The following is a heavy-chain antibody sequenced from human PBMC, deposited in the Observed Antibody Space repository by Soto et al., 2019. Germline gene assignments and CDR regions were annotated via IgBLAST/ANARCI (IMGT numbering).Heavy chain of an antibody. V-gene: IGHV4-38-2*01. CDR2: VHHSGNA. J-gene: IGHJ4*02. CDR1: GDSVRRGY. CDR3: ARTTGRHLDF. Sequence: PSETLSLTCGISGDSVRRGYWDWIRQTPGKGLEWIGTVHHSGNAYYNPSLKSRVTFSFDTSKNQFSLKVTSVTAADTAVYYCARTTGRHLDFWGQGILVTVSS. D-gene: IGHD4-4*01.